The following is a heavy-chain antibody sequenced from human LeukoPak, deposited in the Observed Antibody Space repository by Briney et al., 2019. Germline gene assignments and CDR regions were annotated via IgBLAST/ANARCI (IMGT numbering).Heavy chain of an antibody. V-gene: IGHV3-11*04. CDR2: IGSSSTNI. D-gene: IGHD7-27*01. J-gene: IGHJ6*02. CDR1: GFTFSDYY. CDR3: AREVLGYYGMDV. Sequence: GGSLRLSCAASGFTFSDYYMSWIRQAPGKGLEWVSYIGSSSTNIYYADSVKGRFTISRDNAKDSLYLQMNSLRAEDTAVYYCAREVLGYYGMDVWGQGTTVTVSS.